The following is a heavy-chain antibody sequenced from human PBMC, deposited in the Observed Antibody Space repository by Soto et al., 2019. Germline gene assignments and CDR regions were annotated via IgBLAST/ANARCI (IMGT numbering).Heavy chain of an antibody. CDR2: IYYSGST. D-gene: IGHD3-10*01. J-gene: IGHJ3*02. CDR3: ARGRQGWLGAFDI. Sequence: SETLSLTCTVSGGSISRCSYDWGWIRQPPGKGLEWIGNIYYSGSTNYNPSLRSRVTISVDTSKNQFSLKLSSVTAADTAVYYCARGRQGWLGAFDIWGQGTMVTVSS. V-gene: IGHV4-39*07. CDR1: GGSISRCSYD.